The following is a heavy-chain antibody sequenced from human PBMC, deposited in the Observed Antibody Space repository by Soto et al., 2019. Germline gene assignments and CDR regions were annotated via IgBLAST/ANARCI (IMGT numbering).Heavy chain of an antibody. CDR2: IDPSDSYS. CDR1: GYNFSNYW. Sequence: PGESLKISCKGSGYNFSNYWISWVRQMPGKGLEWMGRIDPSDSYSNYSPSFQGHVSISTDKSINTAYLQRNSLKASDTAMYYCARLQPAENWFDPWGQGTLVTVSS. J-gene: IGHJ5*02. CDR3: ARLQPAENWFDP. V-gene: IGHV5-10-1*01.